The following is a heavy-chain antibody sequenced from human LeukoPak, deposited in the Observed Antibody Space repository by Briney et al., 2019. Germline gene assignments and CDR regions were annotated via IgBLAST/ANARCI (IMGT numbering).Heavy chain of an antibody. CDR3: AKGSWIQLWGNWFDP. Sequence: TGGSLRLSCAASGFTFDDYAMHWVRQAPGKGLEWVSGISWNSDSIGYADSVKGRFTIYRDNAKNSLYLQMNSLRAEDMALYYCAKGSWIQLWGNWFDPWGQGTLVTVSS. D-gene: IGHD5-18*01. J-gene: IGHJ5*02. V-gene: IGHV3-9*03. CDR2: ISWNSDSI. CDR1: GFTFDDYA.